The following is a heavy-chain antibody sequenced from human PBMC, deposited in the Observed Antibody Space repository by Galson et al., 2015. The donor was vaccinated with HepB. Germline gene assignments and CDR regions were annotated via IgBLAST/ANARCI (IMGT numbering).Heavy chain of an antibody. Sequence: SVKVSCKASGYTFTGYYMHWVRQATGQGLEWMGWMNPNSGNTGYAQKFQGRVTMTRNTSISTAYMELSSLRSEDTAVYYCARVELSPVWVATYYYYYGMDVWGQGTTVTVSS. CDR3: ARVELSPVWVATYYYYYGMDV. CDR1: GYTFTGYY. D-gene: IGHD3-16*02. CDR2: MNPNSGNT. J-gene: IGHJ6*02. V-gene: IGHV1-8*02.